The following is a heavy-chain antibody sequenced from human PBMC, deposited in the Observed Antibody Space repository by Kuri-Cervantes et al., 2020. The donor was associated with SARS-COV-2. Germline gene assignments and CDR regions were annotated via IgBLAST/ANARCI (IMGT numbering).Heavy chain of an antibody. CDR1: GFTFSSYA. J-gene: IGHJ3*02. Sequence: GESLKISCAASGFTFSSYAMSRVRQAPGKGLEWVSAISGSGGSTYYADSVKGRFTISRDNSKNTLYLQMNSLRAEDTAVYYCASFPNDYGDYGDAFDIWGQGTMVT. CDR3: ASFPNDYGDYGDAFDI. V-gene: IGHV3-23*01. CDR2: ISGSGGST. D-gene: IGHD4-17*01.